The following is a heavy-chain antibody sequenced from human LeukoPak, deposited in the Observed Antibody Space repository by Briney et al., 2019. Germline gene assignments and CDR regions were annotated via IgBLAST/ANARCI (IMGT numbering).Heavy chain of an antibody. V-gene: IGHV3-74*03. J-gene: IGHJ4*02. D-gene: IGHD5-18*01. Sequence: GGSLRLSCAASGFTFSSYYMFWVRHAPGKGLAWVSTIKGDETSTKYADSVRGRFTVSRDNARNTLYLQLNSLRAEDTVIYYCAMGYRSAYSWDSWGQGTLVTVSS. CDR1: GFTFSSYY. CDR3: AMGYRSAYSWDS. CDR2: IKGDETST.